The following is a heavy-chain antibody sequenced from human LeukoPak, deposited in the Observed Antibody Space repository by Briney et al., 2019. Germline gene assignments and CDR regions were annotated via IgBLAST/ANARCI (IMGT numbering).Heavy chain of an antibody. J-gene: IGHJ4*02. D-gene: IGHD1-1*01. CDR2: LTSSDGGT. CDR1: GFTLSSYA. V-gene: IGHV3-23*01. Sequence: AGGSLRLSCAASGFTLSSYAMNWVRQAPGKGLGWVSTLTSSDGGTYYADSVKGRFTISRDNSKNTLYLQMNLLRAEDTAVYYCAKFRTGTPDYWGQGTLVTVSS. CDR3: AKFRTGTPDY.